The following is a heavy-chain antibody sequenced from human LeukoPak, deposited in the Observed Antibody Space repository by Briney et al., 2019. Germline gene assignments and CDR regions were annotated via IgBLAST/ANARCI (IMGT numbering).Heavy chain of an antibody. J-gene: IGHJ4*02. Sequence: SETLSLTCTVSGGSISSSSYYWGWIRQPPGNGREGIGSIYYSGSTYYNPSLKSRVTISVDTSKNQSSLKLSSVTAADTAVYYCARRVAVAGTKDYWGQGTLVTVSS. CDR2: IYYSGST. CDR3: ARRVAVAGTKDY. CDR1: GGSISSSSYY. V-gene: IGHV4-39*01. D-gene: IGHD6-19*01.